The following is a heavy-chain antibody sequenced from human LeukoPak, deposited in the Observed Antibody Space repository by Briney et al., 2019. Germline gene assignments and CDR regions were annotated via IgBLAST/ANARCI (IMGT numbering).Heavy chain of an antibody. Sequence: PGGSLRLSCAASGFTFSSYGMTWVRQAPGKGLEWVSSISSSSSYIYYADSVKGRFTISRDNAKNSLYLQMNSLRAEDTAVYYCAVTGYSSGWYNRFWGQGTLVTVSS. J-gene: IGHJ4*02. CDR2: ISSSSSYI. V-gene: IGHV3-21*01. CDR3: AVTGYSSGWYNRF. D-gene: IGHD6-19*01. CDR1: GFTFSSYG.